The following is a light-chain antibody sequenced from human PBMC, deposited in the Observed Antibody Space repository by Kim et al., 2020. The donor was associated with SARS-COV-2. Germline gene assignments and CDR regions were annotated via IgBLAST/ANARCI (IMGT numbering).Light chain of an antibody. V-gene: IGKV4-1*01. CDR2: WAS. CDR3: QHYYSSPPT. J-gene: IGKJ4*01. CDR1: QSVLDTSNNKNS. Sequence: DIVMTQSPDSLAVSLGERATIKCKSSQSVLDTSNNKNSLAWYQRKPGQPPNLLIYWASIRASGVPDRFSGSGSDTDFTLTISNLQAEDVAVYFCQHYYSSPPTFGGGTQVEIK.